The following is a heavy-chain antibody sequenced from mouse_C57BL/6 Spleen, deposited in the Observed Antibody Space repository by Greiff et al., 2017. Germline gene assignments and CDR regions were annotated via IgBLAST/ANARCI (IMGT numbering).Heavy chain of an antibody. CDR3: TRYYGSSYPWYFDV. CDR1: GFTFSDAW. V-gene: IGHV6-6*01. CDR2: IRNKANNHAT. D-gene: IGHD1-1*01. Sequence: EVKLVESGGGLVQPGGSMKLSCAASGFTFSDAWMDWVRQSPEQGLEWVAEIRNKANNHATYSAVPVKGRFTISSDDSKSSVYLQMISLRAEDTGIYYCTRYYGSSYPWYFDVWGTGTTVTVSS. J-gene: IGHJ1*03.